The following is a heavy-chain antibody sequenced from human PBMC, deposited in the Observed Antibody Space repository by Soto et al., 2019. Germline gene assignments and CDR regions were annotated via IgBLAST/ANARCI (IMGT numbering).Heavy chain of an antibody. Sequence: GGSLRLSCAASGFTFSSYAMSWVRQAPGKGLEWVSAISGSGGSTYYADSVKGRFTISRDNSKNTLYLQMNSLRAEDTAVYYCAKDRSPSMLLPRVGGPFDYWGQGTLVTVSS. J-gene: IGHJ4*02. D-gene: IGHD3-16*01. CDR2: ISGSGGST. CDR3: AKDRSPSMLLPRVGGPFDY. CDR1: GFTFSSYA. V-gene: IGHV3-23*01.